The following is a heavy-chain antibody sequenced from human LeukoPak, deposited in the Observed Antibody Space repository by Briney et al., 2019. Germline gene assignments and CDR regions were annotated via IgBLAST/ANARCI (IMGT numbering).Heavy chain of an antibody. Sequence: GGSLRLSCAASGFTVSSNYMSWVRQAPGKGLEWVSVIYSGGSTYYADSVKGRFTISRDNSKNTLYLQVNSLRAEDTAVYYCAAGTYSSSWPLDYWGQGTLVTVSS. CDR2: IYSGGST. CDR3: AAGTYSSSWPLDY. CDR1: GFTVSSNY. V-gene: IGHV3-53*01. D-gene: IGHD6-13*01. J-gene: IGHJ4*02.